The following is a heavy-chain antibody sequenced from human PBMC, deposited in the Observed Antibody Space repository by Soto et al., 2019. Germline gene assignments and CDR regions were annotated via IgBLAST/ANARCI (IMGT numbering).Heavy chain of an antibody. CDR2: ISAYNGNT. Sequence: VSEKVSCKASGYTFTSYGISWVRQAPGKGLEWMGWISAYNGNTNYAQKLQGRVTMTTDTSTSTAYMELRSLRSDDTAVYYFARSCRSTSCLNDFWGQGTLVTGSS. J-gene: IGHJ4*02. V-gene: IGHV1-18*04. CDR3: ARSCRSTSCLNDF. CDR1: GYTFTSYG. D-gene: IGHD2-2*01.